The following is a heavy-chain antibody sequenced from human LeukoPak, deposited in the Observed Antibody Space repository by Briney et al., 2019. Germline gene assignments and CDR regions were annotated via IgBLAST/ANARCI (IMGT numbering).Heavy chain of an antibody. V-gene: IGHV3-15*01. CDR2: IKSNTDGGTT. Sequence: GGSLRLSCAASGLTFTKAWMTWVRQAPGEGLEWVGRIKSNTDGGTTDYAAPVKGRFTIPRDDSKNTLYLQMNSLKTEDTAVYYCTTNPYDRSGYHIWGQGTMVTVSS. CDR1: GLTFTKAW. D-gene: IGHD3-22*01. CDR3: TTNPYDRSGYHI. J-gene: IGHJ3*02.